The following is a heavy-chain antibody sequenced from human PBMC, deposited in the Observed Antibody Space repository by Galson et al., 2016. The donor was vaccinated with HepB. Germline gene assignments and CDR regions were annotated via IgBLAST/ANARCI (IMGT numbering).Heavy chain of an antibody. Sequence: QSGAAVKKPGESLKISCKASGYSFPNFWIGWVRQVPGKGLEWMGIIYPDDSDVRYSPSFQGQVTISVDKAMSTAYLQWKSLKASDSATYYGLRRYDFWRDPVDYWGQGTQVIVSS. D-gene: IGHD3-3*01. CDR2: IYPDDSDV. J-gene: IGHJ4*02. CDR1: GYSFPNFW. V-gene: IGHV5-51*01. CDR3: LRRYDFWRDPVDY.